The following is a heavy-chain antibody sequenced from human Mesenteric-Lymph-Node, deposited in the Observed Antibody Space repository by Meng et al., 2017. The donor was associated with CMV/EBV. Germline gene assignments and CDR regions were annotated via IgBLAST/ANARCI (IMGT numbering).Heavy chain of an antibody. J-gene: IGHJ4*02. Sequence: SETLSLTCTVSGGSISSSSYYWGWSRQPPGKGLEWIGSIYYSGSTYYNPSLKSRVTISVDTSKNQFSLKLSSVTAADTAVYYCATSLGGDYWGQGTLVTVSS. CDR1: GGSISSSSYY. D-gene: IGHD6-25*01. V-gene: IGHV4-39*01. CDR2: IYYSGST. CDR3: ATSLGGDY.